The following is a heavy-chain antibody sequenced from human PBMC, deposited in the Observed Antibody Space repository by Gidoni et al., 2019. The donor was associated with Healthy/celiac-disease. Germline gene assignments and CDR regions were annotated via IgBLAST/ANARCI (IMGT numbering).Heavy chain of an antibody. D-gene: IGHD1-26*01. CDR2: ISGSGGST. Sequence: EVQLLESGGGLVQPGGSLRLSCSASGFTFSSYAMSWVRQAPGKGLEWVSAISGSGGSTYYADSVKGRFTISRDNSKNTLYLQMNSLRAEDTAVYYCAKDTRYSGSYYIFDYWGQGTLVTVSS. V-gene: IGHV3-23*01. J-gene: IGHJ4*02. CDR3: AKDTRYSGSYYIFDY. CDR1: GFTFSSYA.